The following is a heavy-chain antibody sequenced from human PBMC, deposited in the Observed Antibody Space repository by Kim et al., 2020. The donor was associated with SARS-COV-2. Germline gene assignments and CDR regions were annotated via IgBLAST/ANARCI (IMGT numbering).Heavy chain of an antibody. D-gene: IGHD6-19*01. CDR1: GFTFSGST. V-gene: IGHV3-73*01. CDR2: IRSNANSYET. J-gene: IGHJ3*02. Sequence: GGSLRLSCAASGFTFSGSTVHWVRQASGKGLEWVGRIRSNANSYETAYAASVKNRFTISSDDSKNTAYLQMNSRKTEDTAVYYCARVNPIAGGWYDAFDIWGQGTMVTVSS. CDR3: ARVNPIAGGWYDAFDI.